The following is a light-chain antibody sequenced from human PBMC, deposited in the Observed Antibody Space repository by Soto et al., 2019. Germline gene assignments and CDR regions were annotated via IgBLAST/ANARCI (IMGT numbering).Light chain of an antibody. V-gene: IGLV2-11*01. CDR3: CSYAGTSTYVV. J-gene: IGLJ2*01. CDR1: SSDVGGYNY. CDR2: DVT. Sequence: QSVLTQPRSVSGSPGQSVTISCTGTSSDVGGYNYVSWYHHHPGKAPKVLIYDVTKRPSGVPDRFSGSKSGNTASLTISGLQAEDEADYHCCSYAGTSTYVVFGGGTKVTVL.